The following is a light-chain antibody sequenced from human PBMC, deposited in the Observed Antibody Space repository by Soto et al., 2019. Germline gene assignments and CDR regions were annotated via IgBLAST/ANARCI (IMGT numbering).Light chain of an antibody. V-gene: IGKV2-28*01. CDR3: MQTLQTPLT. J-gene: IGKJ4*01. Sequence: DIVMTQSPLSLPVTPGEPASISCRASQSLLRSSGYTYLDWYLQKPGQSPQLLIYLGSNRASGVPDRFSGSGSGTDFTLQISRVDAEDVGVYYCMQTLQTPLTFGGGTKVEIK. CDR2: LGS. CDR1: QSLLRSSGYTY.